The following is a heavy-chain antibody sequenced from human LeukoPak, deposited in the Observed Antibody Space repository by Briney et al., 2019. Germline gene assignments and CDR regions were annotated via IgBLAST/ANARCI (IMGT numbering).Heavy chain of an antibody. D-gene: IGHD1-14*01. V-gene: IGHV3-74*01. Sequence: TGGSLRLSCTASGFTFGNSWVHWVRQAPGKGLVWVSLINADGSTTSYADSVKGQFTISRDNARNTLSLEMSSLTIEDTAVYYCIVVVEPPDSDGFDVWGQGTMITVSS. CDR2: INADGSTT. J-gene: IGHJ3*01. CDR1: GFTFGNSW. CDR3: IVVVEPPDSDGFDV.